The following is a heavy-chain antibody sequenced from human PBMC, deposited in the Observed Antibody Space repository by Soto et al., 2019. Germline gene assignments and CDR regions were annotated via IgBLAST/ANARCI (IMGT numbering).Heavy chain of an antibody. CDR2: VYYAGAT. V-gene: IGHV4-59*01. CDR1: GDAMSSNY. J-gene: IGHJ6*02. Sequence: QVQLQESGPGLVRPSETLSLTCTVSGDAMSSNYWSWIRQPPGKGLEWIGYVYYAGATSYNPSLKSRVTISVDTSKNQFSLTLSSVTAADTAVYYCASAMGDWGTYYYYYGMDVWGQGTTVTVSS. CDR3: ASAMGDWGTYYYYYGMDV. D-gene: IGHD3-16*01.